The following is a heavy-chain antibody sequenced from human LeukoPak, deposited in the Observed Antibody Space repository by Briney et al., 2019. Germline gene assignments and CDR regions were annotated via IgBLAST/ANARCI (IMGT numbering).Heavy chain of an antibody. CDR2: IYYSGST. D-gene: IGHD3-10*01. Sequence: SETLSLTCAVYGGSFSGYYWSWIRQPPGKGLEWIGSIYYSGSTYYNPSLKSRVTISVDTSKNQFSLKLSSVTAADTAVYYCARDYSEGYYFDYWGQGTLVTVSS. CDR1: GGSFSGYY. V-gene: IGHV4-34*01. CDR3: ARDYSEGYYFDY. J-gene: IGHJ4*02.